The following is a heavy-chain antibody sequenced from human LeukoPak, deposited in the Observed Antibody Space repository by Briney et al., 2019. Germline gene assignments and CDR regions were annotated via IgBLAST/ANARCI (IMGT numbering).Heavy chain of an antibody. J-gene: IGHJ4*02. CDR3: TREAQRSGSYYNGGDY. Sequence: PGGSLRLSCTASGFTFGDYAMSWVRQAPGKGLEWVGFIRSKAYGGTTEYAASVKGRFTISRDDSKSIAYLRMNSLKTEDTAVYYCTREAQRSGSYYNGGDYWGQGTLVTVSS. CDR2: IRSKAYGGTT. V-gene: IGHV3-49*04. CDR1: GFTFGDYA. D-gene: IGHD3-10*01.